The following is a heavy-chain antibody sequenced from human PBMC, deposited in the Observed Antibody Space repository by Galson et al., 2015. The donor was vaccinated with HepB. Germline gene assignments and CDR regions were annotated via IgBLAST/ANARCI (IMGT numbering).Heavy chain of an antibody. Sequence: SCKASGGTFSSYAISWVRQAPGQGLEWMGGIIPIFGTANYAQKFQGRVTITADKSTSTAYMELSSLRSEDTAVYYCASSRPTGTTDYDFDYWGQGTLVTVSS. J-gene: IGHJ4*02. CDR2: IIPIFGTA. V-gene: IGHV1-69*06. D-gene: IGHD1-1*01. CDR3: ASSRPTGTTDYDFDY. CDR1: GGTFSSYA.